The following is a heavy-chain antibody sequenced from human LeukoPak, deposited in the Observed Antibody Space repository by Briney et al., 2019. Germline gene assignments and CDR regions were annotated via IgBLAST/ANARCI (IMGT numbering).Heavy chain of an antibody. V-gene: IGHV4-34*01. D-gene: IGHD6-19*01. J-gene: IGHJ3*02. CDR2: INHSGST. CDR3: ARDRDSSGWWTGAFDI. CDR1: GGSFSGYY. Sequence: PSETLSLTCAVYGGSFSGYYWSWIRQPPGKGLEWIGEINHSGSTNYNPSLKSRVTISVDTSKNQFSLKLSSVTAADTAVYYCARDRDSSGWWTGAFDIWGQGTMVTVSS.